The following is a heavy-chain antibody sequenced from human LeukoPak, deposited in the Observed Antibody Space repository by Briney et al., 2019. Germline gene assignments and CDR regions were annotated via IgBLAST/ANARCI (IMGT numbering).Heavy chain of an antibody. CDR3: AREVSHWFFDV. V-gene: IGHV3-7*01. CDR2: IKQDESET. Sequence: GGSLRLSCEASGFTFDDYAMHWVRQAPGKGLEWVANIKQDESETYYVDSMKGRFTISRDNAKNSLFLQMDSLRAEDTAVYFCAREVSHWFFDVWGRGALVTVSS. CDR1: GFTFDDYA. J-gene: IGHJ2*01.